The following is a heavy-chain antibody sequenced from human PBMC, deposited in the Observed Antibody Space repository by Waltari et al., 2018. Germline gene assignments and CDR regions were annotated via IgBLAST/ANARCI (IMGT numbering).Heavy chain of an antibody. J-gene: IGHJ4*02. D-gene: IGHD6-19*01. V-gene: IGHV3-30-3*01. CDR1: GFTFRSYA. CDR2: ISYDGSNK. Sequence: VQLVESGGGVVQPGRSLRLSCAASGFTFRSYAMHWVRQAPGKGLEWVAVISYDGSNKYYADSVKGRFTISRDNSKNTLYLQMNSLRAEDMAVYYCARPRGIAVAGIDYWGQGTLVTVSS. CDR3: ARPRGIAVAGIDY.